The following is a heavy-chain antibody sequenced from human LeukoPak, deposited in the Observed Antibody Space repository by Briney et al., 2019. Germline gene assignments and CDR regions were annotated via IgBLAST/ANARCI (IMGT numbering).Heavy chain of an antibody. Sequence: SETLSLTCAVYGGSFSGYYWGWTRQPPGKGLEWIGEIKHSGSTNYNPSLKSRVTISVDTSKNQFSLTLSSVTAADTAVYYCARTPRYYGSGSYLAYWGQGTLVTASS. J-gene: IGHJ4*02. CDR2: IKHSGST. CDR1: GGSFSGYY. CDR3: ARTPRYYGSGSYLAY. D-gene: IGHD3-10*01. V-gene: IGHV4-34*01.